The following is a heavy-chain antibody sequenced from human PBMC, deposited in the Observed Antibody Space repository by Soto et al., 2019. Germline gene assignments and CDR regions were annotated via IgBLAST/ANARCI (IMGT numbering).Heavy chain of an antibody. V-gene: IGHV5-10-1*01. CDR2: IDXXXXXX. D-gene: IGHD1-1*01. Sequence: PGESLKISCQASGYRLSNYWITWVRQRPGKGXXXXGTIDXXXXXXXXXXXXXXXXSISADTSTNTAYLHWSSLKASDTAVYYCARRLSGPKEEYNAYYLYGLDVWGQGTTVTVSS. CDR3: ARRLSGPKEEYNAYYLYGLDV. J-gene: IGHJ6*02. CDR1: GYRLSNYW.